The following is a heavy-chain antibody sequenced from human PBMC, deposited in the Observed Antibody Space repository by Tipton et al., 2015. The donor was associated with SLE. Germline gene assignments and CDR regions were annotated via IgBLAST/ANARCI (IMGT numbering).Heavy chain of an antibody. V-gene: IGHV3-74*01. CDR3: ARRTTNNYYYYMDV. J-gene: IGHJ6*03. Sequence: GSLRLSCAASGFTFSNYWMHWVRQAPGKGLVWVSRINTDGSSTSYADSVKGRFTIFRDNAKNTLYLQMNSLRAEDMAVYYCARRTTNNYYYYMDVWGKATTVTISS. CDR2: INTDGSST. D-gene: IGHD1-7*01. CDR1: GFTFSNYW.